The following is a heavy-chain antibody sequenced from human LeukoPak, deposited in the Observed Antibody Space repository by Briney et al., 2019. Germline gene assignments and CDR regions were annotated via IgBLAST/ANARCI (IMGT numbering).Heavy chain of an antibody. CDR2: ISYDGSNK. V-gene: IGHV3-30*03. Sequence: GGSLRLSCAASGFTFSSYGMHWVRQAPGKGLEWVAVISYDGSNKYYADSVKGRFTFSRDNAENTLFLEMSSLRVEDTAVYYCVRERNNFWSGHHSIFDSWGQGTLVTVSS. CDR1: GFTFSSYG. D-gene: IGHD3-3*01. J-gene: IGHJ4*02. CDR3: VRERNNFWSGHHSIFDS.